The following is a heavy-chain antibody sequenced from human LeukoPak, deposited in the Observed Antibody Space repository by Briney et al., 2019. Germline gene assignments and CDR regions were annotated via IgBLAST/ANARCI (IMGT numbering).Heavy chain of an antibody. V-gene: IGHV3-30*02. CDR3: AKAPHPYFDISTFLDY. J-gene: IGHJ4*02. CDR1: GFTFSSYG. D-gene: IGHD3-9*01. CDR2: IRYDGSNK. Sequence: GGSLRLSCAASGFTFSSYGMNWVRQAPGKGLEWVAFIRYDGSNKYYADSVKGRFTISRDNSKNTLFLQMNSLRVEDTAVYYCAKAPHPYFDISTFLDYWGQGTVVPVSS.